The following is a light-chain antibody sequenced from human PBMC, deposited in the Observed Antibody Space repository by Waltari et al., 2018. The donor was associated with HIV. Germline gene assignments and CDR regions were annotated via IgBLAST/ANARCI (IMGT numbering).Light chain of an antibody. CDR2: GAS. CDR1: QSVSNRY. CDR3: QQYGSSPQT. Sequence: IVLTHSPGPLSLSPGERATLSCRASQSVSNRYLAWDQQKPGQAPRLLIHGASRRATGIPDRFSGRGFGTDFTLTISRLEPEDFAVYYCQQYGSSPQTFGQGTKVEIK. V-gene: IGKV3-20*01. J-gene: IGKJ1*01.